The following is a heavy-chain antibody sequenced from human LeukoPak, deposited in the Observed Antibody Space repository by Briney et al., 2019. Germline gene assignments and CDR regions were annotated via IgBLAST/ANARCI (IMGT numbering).Heavy chain of an antibody. D-gene: IGHD3-3*01. Sequence: GGSLRLSCAASGFTFSGSAMHWVRQASGKGLEWVGRIRSKANSYATAYAASVKGRFTISRDDSKNTLYLQMNSLKTEDTAVYYCTTGFFRVVNDAFDIWGQGTTVTVSS. J-gene: IGHJ3*02. CDR3: TTGFFRVVNDAFDI. CDR1: GFTFSGSA. V-gene: IGHV3-73*01. CDR2: IRSKANSYAT.